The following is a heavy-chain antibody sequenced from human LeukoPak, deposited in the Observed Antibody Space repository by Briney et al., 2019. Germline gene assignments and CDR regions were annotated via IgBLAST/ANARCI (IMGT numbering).Heavy chain of an antibody. Sequence: ASVKVSCKAFGYTFTSNYMHWVRQAPGQGPEWMGVISPSGGLTTYAQKFQGRVTLTRDMSTSTDYLELSSLRSEDTAVYYCARDNSVRDGAWWFNPWGQGTLVTVSS. J-gene: IGHJ5*02. CDR3: ARDNSVRDGAWWFNP. D-gene: IGHD5-24*01. V-gene: IGHV1-46*01. CDR1: GYTFTSNY. CDR2: ISPSGGLT.